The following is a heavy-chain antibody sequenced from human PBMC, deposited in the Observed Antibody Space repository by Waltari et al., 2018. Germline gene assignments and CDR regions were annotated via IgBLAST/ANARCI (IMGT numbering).Heavy chain of an antibody. CDR3: ARARAWGPKAFDV. Sequence: QVQLVQSEAEVRIPGASVRVSCQASGYISIDYYVHWVRKAPGQGLEWMGWGNPNSGGTMYLRKFEGWVTISTDTSVNTAYMEVTRLKSDDTATYFCARARAWGPKAFDVWGQGTRLTVSS. CDR1: GYISIDYY. CDR2: GNPNSGGT. J-gene: IGHJ3*01. D-gene: IGHD7-27*01. V-gene: IGHV1-2*04.